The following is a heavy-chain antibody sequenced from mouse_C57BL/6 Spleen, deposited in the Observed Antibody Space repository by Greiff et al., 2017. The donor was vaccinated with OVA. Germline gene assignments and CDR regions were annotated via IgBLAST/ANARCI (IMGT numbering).Heavy chain of an antibody. CDR3: ARSRSGYDYAMDY. V-gene: IGHV1-64*01. CDR2: IHPNSGST. Sequence: QVQLQQPGAELVKPGASVKLSCKASGYTFTSYWMHWVKQRPGQGLEWIGMIHPNSGSTNYNEKFKSKATLTVDKSSSTAYMQLSSLTSEDSAVYYCARSRSGYDYAMDYWGQGTSVTVSS. D-gene: IGHD3-2*02. CDR1: GYTFTSYW. J-gene: IGHJ4*01.